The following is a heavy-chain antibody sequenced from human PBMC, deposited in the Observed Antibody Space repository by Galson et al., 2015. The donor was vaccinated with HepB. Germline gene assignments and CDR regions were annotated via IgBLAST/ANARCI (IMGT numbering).Heavy chain of an antibody. V-gene: IGHV3-23*01. Sequence: SLRISCAASGFNVTSYAMSWVRQAPGKGLEWVSAISGSGARTYNADSVKGRFTVSRDNSKNTLYLQRNSLRAEDTAVYYCAKAQVRGYSYGYGHNAMDVWGQGTTVTVSS. CDR3: AKAQVRGYSYGYGHNAMDV. J-gene: IGHJ6*02. D-gene: IGHD5-18*01. CDR1: GFNVTSYA. CDR2: ISGSGART.